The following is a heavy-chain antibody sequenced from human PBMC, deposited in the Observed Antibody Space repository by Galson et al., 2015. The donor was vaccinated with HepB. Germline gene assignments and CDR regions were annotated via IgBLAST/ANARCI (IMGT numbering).Heavy chain of an antibody. CDR3: ARDSADVASYGSGSRYYYYGMDV. D-gene: IGHD3-10*01. V-gene: IGHV1-18*01. J-gene: IGHJ6*02. CDR1: GYTFTSYG. Sequence: SVKVSCKASGYTFTSYGISWVRQAPGQGLEWMGWISAYNGNTNYAQKLQGRVTMTTDTSTSTAYMELRSLRSDDTAVYYCARDSADVASYGSGSRYYYYGMDVWGQGTTVTVSS. CDR2: ISAYNGNT.